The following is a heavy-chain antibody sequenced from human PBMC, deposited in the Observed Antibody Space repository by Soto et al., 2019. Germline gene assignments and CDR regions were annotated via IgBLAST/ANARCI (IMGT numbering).Heavy chain of an antibody. Sequence: KASETLSLTCTVSGVSITSYFWSWIRQTPGKGLDWIGSISFSGATYSNPSLKGRAALSVDTSENHLSLTLNSVTVADTAVYFCARKQAGYFSGIDYWGQGTLVTVSS. V-gene: IGHV4-59*12. CDR2: ISFSGAT. D-gene: IGHD2-15*01. J-gene: IGHJ4*02. CDR1: GVSITSYF. CDR3: ARKQAGYFSGIDY.